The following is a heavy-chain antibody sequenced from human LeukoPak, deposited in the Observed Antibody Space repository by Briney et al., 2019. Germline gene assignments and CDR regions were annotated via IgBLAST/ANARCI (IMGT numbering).Heavy chain of an antibody. J-gene: IGHJ5*02. D-gene: IGHD2-2*01. CDR2: INAGNGNT. Sequence: GASVKVSCKASGYTFTSYAMHWVRQAPGQRLEWMGWINAGNGNTKYSQEFQGRVTITRDTSASTAYMELSRLRSDDTAVYYCARAQAPIVVVPAAGGNWFDPWGQGTLVTVSS. CDR3: ARAQAPIVVVPAAGGNWFDP. V-gene: IGHV1-3*01. CDR1: GYTFTSYA.